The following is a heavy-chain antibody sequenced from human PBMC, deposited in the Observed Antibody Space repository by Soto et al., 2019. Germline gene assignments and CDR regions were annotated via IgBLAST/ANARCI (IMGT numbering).Heavy chain of an antibody. CDR3: AKHRSGSATYFDY. CDR2: ISGNGVSI. Sequence: PGGSLRLSCVVSGITFSNDAMNWVRQAPGKGLEWVSFISGNGVSINADSVKGRFTISRDNSKNTVYLQMNSLSAEDTAVYYCAKHRSGSATYFDYWGQGTLVTVSS. D-gene: IGHD6-19*01. V-gene: IGHV3-23*01. CDR1: GITFSNDA. J-gene: IGHJ4*02.